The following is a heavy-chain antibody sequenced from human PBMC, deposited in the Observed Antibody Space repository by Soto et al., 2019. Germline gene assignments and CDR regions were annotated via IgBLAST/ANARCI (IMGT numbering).Heavy chain of an antibody. J-gene: IGHJ4*02. CDR3: ARYDSSGDFDY. D-gene: IGHD3-22*01. CDR2: IYYSGST. CDR1: GGSISSYY. V-gene: IGHV4-59*12. Sequence: SETLSLTCTVSGGSISSYYWSWIRQPPGKGLEWIGYIYYSGSTYYNPSLKSRVTISVDTSKNQFSLNLRSVTAADTAMYYCARYDSSGDFDYWGQGTLVTVSS.